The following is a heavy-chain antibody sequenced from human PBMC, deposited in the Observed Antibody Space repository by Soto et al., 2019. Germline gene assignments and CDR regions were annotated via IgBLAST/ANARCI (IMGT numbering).Heavy chain of an antibody. Sequence: SETLSLTCTVSGGSISSGGYYWSWIRQHPGKGLEWIGYIYYSGSTYYNPSLKSRVTISVDTSKNQFSLKLSSVTAADTAVYYCARGSYYGDYVFNVWGQGTTVTVSS. CDR2: IYYSGST. J-gene: IGHJ6*02. CDR3: ARGSYYGDYVFNV. CDR1: GGSISSGGYY. D-gene: IGHD4-17*01. V-gene: IGHV4-31*03.